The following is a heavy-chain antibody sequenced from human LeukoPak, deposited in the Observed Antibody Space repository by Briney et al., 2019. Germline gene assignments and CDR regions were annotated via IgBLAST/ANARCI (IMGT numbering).Heavy chain of an antibody. CDR3: ARDRSDYDDY. CDR2: ISYDGSNK. Sequence: GGSLRLSCAASGFTFSDYYMSWIRQAPGKGLEWVAVISYDGSNKYYADSVKGRFTISRDNSKNTLYLQMNSLRAEDTAVYYCARDRSDYDDYWGQGTLVTVSS. V-gene: IGHV3-30-3*01. CDR1: GFTFSDYY. J-gene: IGHJ4*02.